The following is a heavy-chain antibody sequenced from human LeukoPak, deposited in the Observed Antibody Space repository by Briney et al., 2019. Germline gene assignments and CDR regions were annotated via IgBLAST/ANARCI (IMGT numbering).Heavy chain of an antibody. CDR1: GYSFTSYW. D-gene: IGHD3-22*01. J-gene: IGHJ4*02. V-gene: IGHV5-51*01. CDR2: IYPGDSDT. Sequence: GESLKISCKGSGYSFTSYWIGWVRQMLGKGLEWMGIIYPGDSDTRYSPSFQGQVTIPADKSISTAYLQWSSLKASDTAMYYCARSYYYDSSGSYYFDYWGQGTLVTVSS. CDR3: ARSYYYDSSGSYYFDY.